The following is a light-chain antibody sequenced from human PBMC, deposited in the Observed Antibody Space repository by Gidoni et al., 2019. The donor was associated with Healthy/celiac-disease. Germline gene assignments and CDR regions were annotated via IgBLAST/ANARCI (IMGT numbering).Light chain of an antibody. J-gene: IGKJ4*01. CDR1: QGISRH. CDR2: AAS. V-gene: IGKV1-8*01. CDR3: QQYYSYPALT. Sequence: AIRINQSPSSLSASTGDRVTITRRASQGISRHFARYQQKPWKAPKLLIYAASTLQSGVPSRFSGSGSETDFTLTISCLQSEDFATYYCQQYYSYPALTFGGGTKVEIK.